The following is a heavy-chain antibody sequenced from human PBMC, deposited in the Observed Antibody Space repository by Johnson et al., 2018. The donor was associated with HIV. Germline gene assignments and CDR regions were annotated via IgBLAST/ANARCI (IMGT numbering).Heavy chain of an antibody. CDR2: IWHDGRDV. CDR3: AKGRSGGEGAFEI. CDR1: GFTFSSYG. J-gene: IGHJ3*02. Sequence: QLVESGGGVVQPGTSLRLSCAASGFTFSSYGIHWVRQAPGKGLEWVAFIWHDGRDVYYADSVKGRFTISRDNSKNTLYVQMNRLRTDDTAVYFCAKGRSGGEGAFEIWGQGTMVTISS. D-gene: IGHD3-10*01. V-gene: IGHV3-30*02.